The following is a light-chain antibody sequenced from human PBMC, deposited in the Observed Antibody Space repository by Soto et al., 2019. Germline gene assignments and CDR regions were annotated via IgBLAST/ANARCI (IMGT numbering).Light chain of an antibody. V-gene: IGLV1-47*02. CDR1: SSNIGSNY. Sequence: QSVLTQPPPASGTPGQRVTISCSGSSSNIGSNYVYWYQQLPGTAPKLLIYSNNQRPSGVPDRFSGSKSGTSASLAISGLRSEDEADYYCAAWDDSLSGSYVFGTGTKLTVL. J-gene: IGLJ1*01. CDR2: SNN. CDR3: AAWDDSLSGSYV.